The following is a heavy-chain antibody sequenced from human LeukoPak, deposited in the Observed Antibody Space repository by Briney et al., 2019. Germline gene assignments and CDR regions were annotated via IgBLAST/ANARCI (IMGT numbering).Heavy chain of an antibody. CDR3: ARDRVRGAGMDV. CDR1: GGSISSSSYY. D-gene: IGHD3-10*02. V-gene: IGHV4-39*07. CDR2: IYYSGST. J-gene: IGHJ6*02. Sequence: SETLSLTCTVSGGSISSSSYYWGWIRQPPGKGLEWIGSIYYSGSTYYNPSLKSRVTISADTSKNQFSLKLSSVTAADTAVYYCARDRVRGAGMDVWGQGTTVTVSS.